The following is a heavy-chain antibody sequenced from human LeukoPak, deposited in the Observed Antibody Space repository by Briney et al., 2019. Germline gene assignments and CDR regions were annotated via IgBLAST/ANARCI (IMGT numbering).Heavy chain of an antibody. CDR3: ARDKYYGSGSYVY. Sequence: GASVNVSCKASGYTFTGYYMHWVRQAPGQGLEWMGWINPNSGGTNYAQKFQGRVTMTRDTSISTAYMELSRLRSDDTAVYYCARDKYYGSGSYVYWGQGTLVTVSS. J-gene: IGHJ4*02. CDR1: GYTFTGYY. CDR2: INPNSGGT. D-gene: IGHD3-10*01. V-gene: IGHV1-2*02.